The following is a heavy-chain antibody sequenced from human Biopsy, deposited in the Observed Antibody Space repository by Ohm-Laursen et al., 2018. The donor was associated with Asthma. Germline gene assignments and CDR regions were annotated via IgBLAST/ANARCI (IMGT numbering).Heavy chain of an antibody. D-gene: IGHD6-19*01. CDR1: GFTFSSSA. V-gene: IGHV3-23*01. CDR2: ITGSGGST. CDR3: AKDFLGIAVAGDRGFDY. J-gene: IGHJ4*01. Sequence: SLRLSCSASGFTFSSSAMSWVRQAPGKGLERVSAITGSGGSTYYADSVRGRFTISRDNSKSTLFLQMDSLSAEDTTVYYCAKDFLGIAVAGDRGFDYWGQGTLVTVSS.